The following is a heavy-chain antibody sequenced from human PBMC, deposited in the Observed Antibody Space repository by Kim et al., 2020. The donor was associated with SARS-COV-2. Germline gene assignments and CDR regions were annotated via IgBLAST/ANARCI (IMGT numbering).Heavy chain of an antibody. V-gene: IGHV4-59*01. CDR1: GGSISSYY. CDR2: IYYSGST. Sequence: SETLSLTCTVSGGSISSYYWSWIRQPPGKGLEWIGYIYYSGSTNYNPSLKSRVTISVDTSKNQFSLKLSSVTAADTAVYYCARGVRGVDTPDLYYYGMDVWGQGTTVTVSS. D-gene: IGHD3-10*01. J-gene: IGHJ6*02. CDR3: ARGVRGVDTPDLYYYGMDV.